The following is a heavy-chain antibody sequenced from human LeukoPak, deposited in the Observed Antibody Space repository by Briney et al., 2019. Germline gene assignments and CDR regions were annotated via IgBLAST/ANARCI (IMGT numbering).Heavy chain of an antibody. D-gene: IGHD1-26*01. V-gene: IGHV4-4*07. Sequence: SETLSLPCTVSGGSISSYYWSWIRQPAGKGLEWIGRIYTSGSTNYNPSLKSRVTMSVDTSKNQFSLKLSSVTAADTAVYYCARVGSDSAPSSGSYNYFDYWGQGTLVTVSS. CDR3: ARVGSDSAPSSGSYNYFDY. J-gene: IGHJ4*02. CDR2: IYTSGST. CDR1: GGSISSYY.